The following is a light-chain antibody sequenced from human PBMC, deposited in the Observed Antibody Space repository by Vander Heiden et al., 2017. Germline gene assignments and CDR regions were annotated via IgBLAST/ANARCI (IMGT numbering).Light chain of an antibody. CDR2: QDN. CDR3: QAWDINTYVV. J-gene: IGLJ2*01. CDR1: NLGNKY. Sequence: YELTQPPSVSVSPGQTASITCSGANLGNKYVSWYQQRPGQSPLVVIHQDNKRPSGIPERFSGSNSGNTATLTISGTQAIDEGDYYCQAWDINTYVVFGGGTKLTVL. V-gene: IGLV3-1*01.